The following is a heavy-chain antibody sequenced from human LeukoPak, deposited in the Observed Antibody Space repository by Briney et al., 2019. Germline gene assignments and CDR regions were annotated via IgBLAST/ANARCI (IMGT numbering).Heavy chain of an antibody. J-gene: IGHJ6*02. V-gene: IGHV3-30*03. D-gene: IGHD6-13*01. CDR3: ARAGYSSSWYYYYYGMDV. Sequence: GGSLRLSCSASGFTFSSYGMHWVRQAPGKGLEWVAVISYDGSNKYCADSVKGRFTISRDNSKNTLYLQMNSLRAEDTAVYYCARAGYSSSWYYYYYGMDVWGQGTTVTVSS. CDR2: ISYDGSNK. CDR1: GFTFSSYG.